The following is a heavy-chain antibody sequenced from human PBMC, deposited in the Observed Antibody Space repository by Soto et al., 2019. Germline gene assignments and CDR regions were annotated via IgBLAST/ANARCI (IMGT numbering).Heavy chain of an antibody. CDR3: ARGATAMVRFDY. Sequence: SETLSLTCGVSSGSISSSNYWRCVRQPPGKGLEWIGYIYYSGSTYYNPSLKSRVTISVDTPKNQFSLKLSSVTAADTAVYYCARGATAMVRFDYWGQGTLVTVSS. J-gene: IGHJ4*02. CDR2: IYYSGST. CDR1: SGSISSSNY. D-gene: IGHD5-18*01. V-gene: IGHV4-30-4*01.